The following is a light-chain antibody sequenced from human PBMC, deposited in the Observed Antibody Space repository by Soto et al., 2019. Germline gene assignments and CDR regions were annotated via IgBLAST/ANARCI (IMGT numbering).Light chain of an antibody. CDR2: KAS. CDR1: QTIGSW. Sequence: DIPMTQSPSTLSGSVGDGATITCRASQTIGSWLAWYQQKPGKAPKLLIYKASTLKSGVPSRFSGSGSGTEFTLTISRLQPDDFATYYCQHYNSYSEAFGQGAKVELK. CDR3: QHYNSYSEA. V-gene: IGKV1-5*03. J-gene: IGKJ1*01.